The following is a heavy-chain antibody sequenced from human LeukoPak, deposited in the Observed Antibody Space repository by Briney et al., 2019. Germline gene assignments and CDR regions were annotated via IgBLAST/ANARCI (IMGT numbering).Heavy chain of an antibody. V-gene: IGHV5-51*01. Sequence: GESLKISCKGSGYRFTDYWIAWVRQMPGKGLGWMGIVYPSNSETRYSPSFQGQVTISADKSISTGYLQWSSLKASDTAMYFCARHRYSGSDTQGFDYWGQGTLVTVSS. J-gene: IGHJ4*02. CDR2: VYPSNSET. D-gene: IGHD5-12*01. CDR1: GYRFTDYW. CDR3: ARHRYSGSDTQGFDY.